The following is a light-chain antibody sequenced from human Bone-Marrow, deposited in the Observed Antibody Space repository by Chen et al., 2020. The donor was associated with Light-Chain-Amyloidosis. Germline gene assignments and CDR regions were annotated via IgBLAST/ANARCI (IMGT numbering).Light chain of an antibody. Sequence: SYELTQPPSVSVSPGQTARITCSGDDLPTKYAYWYQQKPGQAPVLVIHKDTERPSGISERFSGSSSGRTATLTISGVQAEDGADYHCQSAESSGTYEVIFGGGTKLTVL. CDR1: DLPTKY. CDR2: KDT. J-gene: IGLJ2*01. CDR3: QSAESSGTYEVI. V-gene: IGLV3-25*03.